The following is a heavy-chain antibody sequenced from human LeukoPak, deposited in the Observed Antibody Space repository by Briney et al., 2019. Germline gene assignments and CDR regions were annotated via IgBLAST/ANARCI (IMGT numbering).Heavy chain of an antibody. CDR3: ARQTMVRGVPRGMDV. CDR1: GYSFTSYW. D-gene: IGHD3-10*01. Sequence: GESLKISCKGSGYSFTSYWIGWVRQMPGKGLEWMGIIYPGDSDTRYSPSFQGQVTISADKSISTAYLQWSSLKASDTAMYYCARQTMVRGVPRGMDVWGKGTTVTVSS. CDR2: IYPGDSDT. V-gene: IGHV5-51*01. J-gene: IGHJ6*04.